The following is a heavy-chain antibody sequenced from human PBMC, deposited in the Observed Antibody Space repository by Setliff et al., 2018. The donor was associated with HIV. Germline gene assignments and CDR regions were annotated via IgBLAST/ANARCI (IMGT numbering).Heavy chain of an antibody. V-gene: IGHV4-4*07. D-gene: IGHD3-10*01. CDR1: GGSISKYF. CDR2: IYGSGST. J-gene: IGHJ5*02. Sequence: PSETLSLTCTVSGGSISKYFWSWIRQSAEKGLEWIGRIYGSGSTNYNPSLESRVTMSADTSKNQFSLKLSSVTAADTAVYYCARGLWFGGSYWFDPWGQGTLVTVSS. CDR3: ARGLWFGGSYWFDP.